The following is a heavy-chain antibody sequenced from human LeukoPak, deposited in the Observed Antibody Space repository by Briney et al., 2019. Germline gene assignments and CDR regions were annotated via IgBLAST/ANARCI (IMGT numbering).Heavy chain of an antibody. CDR3: AREGATDWYFHL. V-gene: IGHV3-74*01. D-gene: IGHD5-12*01. Sequence: PGGSLRLSCAASGFTFSSYWMHWVRQSPGKGLVWVSRINSDGSSTSYADSVKGRFTISRDNAKSTLYLQMSSLRAEDTAVYYCAREGATDWYFHLWGRGTLVTVSS. J-gene: IGHJ2*01. CDR2: INSDGSST. CDR1: GFTFSSYW.